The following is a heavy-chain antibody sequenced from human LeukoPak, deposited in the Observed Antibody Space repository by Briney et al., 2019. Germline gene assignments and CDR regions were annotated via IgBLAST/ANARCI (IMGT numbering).Heavy chain of an antibody. D-gene: IGHD3-10*01. CDR3: VRVPYYYDSGSYHPRFFDY. V-gene: IGHV4-38-2*01. J-gene: IGHJ4*02. CDR1: GYSISTGYY. Sequence: SETLSLTCAVSGYSISTGYYWGWIQQPPGKGLEWIGSIYHSGSTNYNPSLESRATISVDTSKNQFSLRLSSVTAADTAVYYCVRVPYYYDSGSYHPRFFDYWGQGTLVTVSS. CDR2: IYHSGST.